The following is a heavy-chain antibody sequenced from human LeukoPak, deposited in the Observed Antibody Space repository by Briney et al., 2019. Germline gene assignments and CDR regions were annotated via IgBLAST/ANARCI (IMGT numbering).Heavy chain of an antibody. D-gene: IGHD3-3*01. CDR2: IYTSGST. V-gene: IGHV4-4*07. Sequence: SETLSLTCTVSGGSISSYYWSWIRQPAGKGLEWIGRIYTSGSTNYNPSLKSRVTISVDTSKNQFSLKLSSVTAADTAVYYCARDQEGRGDFWSGYRTIYYFDYWGQGTLVTVSS. J-gene: IGHJ4*02. CDR1: GGSISSYY. CDR3: ARDQEGRGDFWSGYRTIYYFDY.